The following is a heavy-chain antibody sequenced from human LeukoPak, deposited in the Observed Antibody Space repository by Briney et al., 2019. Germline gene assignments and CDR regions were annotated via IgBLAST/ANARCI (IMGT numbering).Heavy chain of an antibody. J-gene: IGHJ3*02. CDR1: GGSISSSSYY. D-gene: IGHD3-22*01. CDR3: AGQRITMIVVVIRNYDAFDI. V-gene: IGHV4-39*01. CDR2: IYYSGST. Sequence: SETLSLTCTVSGGSISSSSYYWGWIRQPPGKGLEWIGSIYYSGSTYYNPSLESRVTISVDTSKNQFSLKLSSVTAADTAVYYCAGQRITMIVVVIRNYDAFDIWGQGTMVTVSS.